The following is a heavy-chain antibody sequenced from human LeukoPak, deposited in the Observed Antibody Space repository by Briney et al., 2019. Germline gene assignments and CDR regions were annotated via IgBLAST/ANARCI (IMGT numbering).Heavy chain of an antibody. Sequence: SETLSLTCAVYGGSFSGYYWSWIRQPPGKGLEWIGEINHSGSTNYNPSLKSRVTISVDTSKNQFSLKLSSVTAADTAVYYCARGKSGWSSLYYYYMDVWGKGTTVTVSS. V-gene: IGHV4-34*01. CDR1: GGSFSGYY. J-gene: IGHJ6*03. D-gene: IGHD6-19*01. CDR3: ARGKSGWSSLYYYYMDV. CDR2: INHSGST.